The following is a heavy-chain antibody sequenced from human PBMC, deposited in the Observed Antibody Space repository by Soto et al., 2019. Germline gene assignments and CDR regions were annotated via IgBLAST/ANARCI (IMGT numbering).Heavy chain of an antibody. J-gene: IGHJ4*02. CDR2: IYYSGST. CDR3: ARAYSDRRPPHFDY. D-gene: IGHD6-13*01. V-gene: IGHV4-30-4*01. Sequence: SETLSLTCTVSGGSISSGDYYWSWIRQPPGNGLEWIGYIYYSGSTYYNPSLKSRVTISVDTSKNQFSLKLSSVTAADTAVYYCARAYSDRRPPHFDYWGQGTLVTVSS. CDR1: GGSISSGDYY.